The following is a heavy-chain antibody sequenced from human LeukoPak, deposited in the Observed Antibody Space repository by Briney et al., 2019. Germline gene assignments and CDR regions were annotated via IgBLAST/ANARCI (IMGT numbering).Heavy chain of an antibody. D-gene: IGHD6-19*01. J-gene: IGHJ5*02. CDR2: MNPNSGNT. CDR3: ARGRAVAGTGWFDP. V-gene: IGHV1-8*03. Sequence: ASVKVSCKASGYTFTSYDINWVRQATGQGLEWMGWMNPNSGNTGYAQKFQGRVTITRNTSISTAYMELSSLRSEDTAVYYCARGRAVAGTGWFDPWGQGTLVTVSS. CDR1: GYTFTSYD.